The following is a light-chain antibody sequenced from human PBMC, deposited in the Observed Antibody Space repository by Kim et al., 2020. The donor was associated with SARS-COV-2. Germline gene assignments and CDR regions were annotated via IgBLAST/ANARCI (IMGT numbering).Light chain of an antibody. J-gene: IGKJ4*01. CDR2: AAS. CDR1: QGISSY. CDR3: QQYYSYPLS. V-gene: IGKV1-8*01. Sequence: AIRITQSPSSLSASTGDRVTITCRASQGISSYLAWYQQKTGKATKLLIYAASTLQSGVPSRFSGSGSGTDVTLTIRCLQSEDFATYYWQQYYSYPLSFRGGTKVDIK.